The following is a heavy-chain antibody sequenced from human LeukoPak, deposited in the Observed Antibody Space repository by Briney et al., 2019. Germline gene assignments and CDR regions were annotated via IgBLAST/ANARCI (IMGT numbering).Heavy chain of an antibody. V-gene: IGHV1-18*01. CDR3: ARGSQFDWLLPHLFDY. Sequence: ASVKVSCKASGYTFTSYGISWVRQAPGQGLEWMGWISAYNGNTNYAQKLQGRVTMTTDTSTSTAYMELRSLRSDDTAVYYCARGSQFDWLLPHLFDYWGQGTLVTVSS. CDR2: ISAYNGNT. D-gene: IGHD3-9*01. J-gene: IGHJ4*02. CDR1: GYTFTSYG.